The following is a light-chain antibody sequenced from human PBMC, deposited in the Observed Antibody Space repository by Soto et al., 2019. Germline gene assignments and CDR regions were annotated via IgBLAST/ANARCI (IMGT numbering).Light chain of an antibody. V-gene: IGLV2-14*01. CDR3: SSYTSSSTGV. Sequence: QSALTQPASVSGSPGQSITISCTGTSSDVGGYNYVSWYQQHPGKAPKLMIYDVSNRPSGVSNRFSGSKSGNTASLTISGLQVEDEADYYCSSYTSSSTGVFGTGTKVTVL. CDR2: DVS. CDR1: SSDVGGYNY. J-gene: IGLJ1*01.